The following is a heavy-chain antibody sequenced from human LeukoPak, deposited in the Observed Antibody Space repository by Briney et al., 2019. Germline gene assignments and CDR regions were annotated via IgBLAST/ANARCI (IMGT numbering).Heavy chain of an antibody. Sequence: ASVKVSCKVSGYALTDLSMHWVRQTPEKGLEWMGGIDPEDGEITYAQKFQGRVTMTEDTSTDTAYMELSSLRSEDTAVYFCASRLLIHLWAKDFWGQGTLVTVSS. CDR1: GYALTDLS. D-gene: IGHD5-18*01. V-gene: IGHV1-24*01. CDR3: ASRLLIHLWAKDF. CDR2: IDPEDGEI. J-gene: IGHJ4*02.